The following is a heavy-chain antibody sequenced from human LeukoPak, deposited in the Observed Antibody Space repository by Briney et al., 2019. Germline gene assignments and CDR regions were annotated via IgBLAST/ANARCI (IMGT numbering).Heavy chain of an antibody. D-gene: IGHD3-3*01. Sequence: ASVKVSCKASGYTFTSYYMHWVRQAPGQGLEWMGIINPSGGSTSYAQKFQGRVTMTRDTSTSTVYMELSSLRSEDTAVYYCASTWGRITIFGVSQYWGQGTLVTVSS. V-gene: IGHV1-46*01. CDR1: GYTFTSYY. CDR3: ASTWGRITIFGVSQY. CDR2: INPSGGST. J-gene: IGHJ4*02.